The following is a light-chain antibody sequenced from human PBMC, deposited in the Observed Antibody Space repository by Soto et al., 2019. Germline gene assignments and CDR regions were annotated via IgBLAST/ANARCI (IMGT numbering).Light chain of an antibody. CDR1: SGDVGGYDY. V-gene: IGLV2-8*01. CDR3: FSFTTDWTHV. J-gene: IGLJ1*01. CDR2: EVT. Sequence: QSALTQPPSASGSPGQSVTISCTGTSGDVGGYDYVSWYQQHPGKAPKLMIYEVTKRPLGVPDRFSGFKSGNTASLTVSGLQAEDEADYFCFSFTTDWTHVFGTGTKVTVL.